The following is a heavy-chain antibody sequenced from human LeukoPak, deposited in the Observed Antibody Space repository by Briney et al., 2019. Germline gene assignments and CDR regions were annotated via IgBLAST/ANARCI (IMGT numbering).Heavy chain of an antibody. Sequence: GESLKISCKGSGYSFTTYWIAWVRQMPGKGLEWMGIIYPGDSHTRYSPSFQGQVTISADKSISTAYLQWSSLKASDTAMYYCARLSPRYFDWLLVASRGAFDIWGQGTMVTVSS. CDR1: GYSFTTYW. J-gene: IGHJ3*02. CDR3: ARLSPRYFDWLLVASRGAFDI. V-gene: IGHV5-51*01. CDR2: IYPGDSHT. D-gene: IGHD3-9*01.